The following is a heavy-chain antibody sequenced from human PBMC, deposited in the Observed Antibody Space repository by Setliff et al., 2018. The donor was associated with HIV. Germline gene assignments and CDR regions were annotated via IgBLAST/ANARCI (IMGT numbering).Heavy chain of an antibody. CDR2: ISGSGGST. D-gene: IGHD4-17*01. CDR1: GFTFSSYA. V-gene: IGHV3-23*01. Sequence: PGGSLRLSCAASGFTFSSYAMSWVRQAPGKGLEWVSAISGSGGSTYYADSVKGRFTISRDNSKNTLYLQMNSLRAEDTAVYYCAKEGQGDYGDYNAFDIWGQGTMVTVSS. J-gene: IGHJ3*02. CDR3: AKEGQGDYGDYNAFDI.